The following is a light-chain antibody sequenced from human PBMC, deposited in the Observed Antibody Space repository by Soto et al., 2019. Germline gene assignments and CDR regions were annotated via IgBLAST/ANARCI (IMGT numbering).Light chain of an antibody. CDR1: RSNIGSNT. V-gene: IGLV1-44*01. J-gene: IGLJ1*01. CDR2: SNN. Sequence: QSVLTQPPSASGTPGQRVTISCSGSRSNIGSNTVNWYQQLPRTAPQLLIFSNNQRPSGVPDRFSGSKSGTSASLAISGLQSEDEADYYCAAWDDSLNGYVFGTGTKLTVL. CDR3: AAWDDSLNGYV.